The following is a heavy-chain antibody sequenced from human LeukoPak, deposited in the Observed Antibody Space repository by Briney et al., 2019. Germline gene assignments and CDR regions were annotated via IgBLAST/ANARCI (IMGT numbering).Heavy chain of an antibody. CDR3: AKDGDTVSGTYYFDMDV. CDR2: ISSSSSTI. V-gene: IGHV3-48*01. D-gene: IGHD1-26*01. Sequence: GGSLRLSCAASGFTFSSYSMNWVRQAPGKGLEWVSHISSSSSTIYYADSVKGRFTISRDNSRNTLYLQMNSLRAEDTALYYCAKDGDTVSGTYYFDMDVWGKGTTVTISS. J-gene: IGHJ6*03. CDR1: GFTFSSYS.